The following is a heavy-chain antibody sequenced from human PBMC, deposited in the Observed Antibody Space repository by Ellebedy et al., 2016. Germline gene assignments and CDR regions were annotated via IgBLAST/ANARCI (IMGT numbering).Heavy chain of an antibody. V-gene: IGHV4-34*01. CDR1: GGSFSGYY. CDR2: INHSGST. D-gene: IGHD3-10*01. Sequence: SETLSLXCAVYGGSFSGYYWSWIRQPPGKGLEWIGEINHSGSTNYNPSLKSRVTISVDTSKNQFSLKLSSVTAADTAVYHCARRFLVYFDYWGQGTLVTVSS. J-gene: IGHJ4*02. CDR3: ARRFLVYFDY.